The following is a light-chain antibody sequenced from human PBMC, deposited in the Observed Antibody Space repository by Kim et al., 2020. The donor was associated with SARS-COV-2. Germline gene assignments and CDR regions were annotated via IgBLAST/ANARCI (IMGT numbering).Light chain of an antibody. Sequence: APGERATTPCRASQSGGNNYLAWYQQNPGQAPRLLIYGATGRATGIPDRFSGSGSGTDFTLTISSLESEDFAVYYCQQYGGSTLTFGGGTKVDIK. CDR1: QSGGNNY. CDR2: GAT. V-gene: IGKV3-20*01. CDR3: QQYGGSTLT. J-gene: IGKJ4*01.